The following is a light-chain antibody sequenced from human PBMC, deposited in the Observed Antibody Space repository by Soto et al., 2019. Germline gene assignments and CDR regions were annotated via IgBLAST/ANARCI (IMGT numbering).Light chain of an antibody. J-gene: IGKJ4*01. V-gene: IGKV4-1*01. CDR3: QQYYSIPLT. Sequence: IVMPESPYSLSVSVGERATINGKCSNTAVYRSNNKNYLAWYQQKPGQPPRLLIYWASTRESGVPDRFSGSGSGTDFTLTISSLQAEDVAVYYCQQYYSIPLTFGGGTKVDI. CDR2: WAS. CDR1: NTAVYRSNNKNY.